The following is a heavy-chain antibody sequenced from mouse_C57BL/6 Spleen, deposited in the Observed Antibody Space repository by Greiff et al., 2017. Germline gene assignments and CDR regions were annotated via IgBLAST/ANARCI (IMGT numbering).Heavy chain of an antibody. CDR1: GYTFTSYW. D-gene: IGHD1-1*01. V-gene: IGHV1-64*01. Sequence: QVQLQQPGAELVKPGASVKLSCKASGYTFTSYWMHWVKQRPGQGLEWIGMIHPNSGSTNYNEKFKSKATLTVDKSSSTAYMQLSSLTSEDSAVYYCARNDDYGSSTLDYWGQGTTLTVSS. J-gene: IGHJ2*01. CDR3: ARNDDYGSSTLDY. CDR2: IHPNSGST.